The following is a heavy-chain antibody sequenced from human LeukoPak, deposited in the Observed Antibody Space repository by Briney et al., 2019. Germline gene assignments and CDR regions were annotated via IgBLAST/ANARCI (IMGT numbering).Heavy chain of an antibody. Sequence: ASVKVSCKASGYTFTSYGISWVRQAPGQGLEWMGWINPNSGGTNYAQKFQGRVTMTRDTSISTAYMELSRLRSDDTAVYYCAEGPGWFDPWGQGTLVTVSS. CDR2: INPNSGGT. V-gene: IGHV1-2*02. CDR3: AEGPGWFDP. CDR1: GYTFTSYG. J-gene: IGHJ5*02.